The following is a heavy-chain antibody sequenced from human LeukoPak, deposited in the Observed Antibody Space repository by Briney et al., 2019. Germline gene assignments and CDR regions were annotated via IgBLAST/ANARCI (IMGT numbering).Heavy chain of an antibody. CDR2: ISGRGTDT. V-gene: IGHV3-23*01. CDR3: AKDGLFLIPNYSDY. CDR1: GFTFSSFA. J-gene: IGHJ4*02. Sequence: GGSLRLSCAASGFTFSSFAMSWVRQAPGKGLEWVSTISGRGTDTYYADSVRGRFTISRDNSKNTLYLQMNSLRAEDTAVYFCAKDGLFLIPNYSDYWGQGTLVTVSS. D-gene: IGHD3-3*01.